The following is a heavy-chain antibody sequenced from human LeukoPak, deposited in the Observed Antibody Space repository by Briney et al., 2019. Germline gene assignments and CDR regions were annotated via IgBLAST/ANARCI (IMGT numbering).Heavy chain of an antibody. CDR2: IYHSGST. D-gene: IGHD3-22*01. Sequence: SETLSLTCAVYGGSFSGCYWSWIRQPPGKGLEWIGYIYHSGSTSYNPSLKSRVSMSLDTTKNQFSLKLSSVTAVDTAVYYCARKIDSSGYFSWGQGILVTVSS. J-gene: IGHJ4*02. CDR1: GGSFSGCY. V-gene: IGHV4-34*10. CDR3: ARKIDSSGYFS.